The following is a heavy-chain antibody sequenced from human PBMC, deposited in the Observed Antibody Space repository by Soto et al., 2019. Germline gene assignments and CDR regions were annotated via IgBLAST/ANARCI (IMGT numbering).Heavy chain of an antibody. CDR3: TIVVVPAAML. CDR2: IRSKANNYAT. Sequence: GGSLRLSCVASGFTFSGSGMHWVRQASGKGLEWVGRIRSKANNYATAYAASVKGRFTISRDDSKNTAFLQMNSLKSEDTAVYYCTIVVVPAAMLWGQGTLVTVS. J-gene: IGHJ4*02. CDR1: GFTFSGSG. D-gene: IGHD2-2*01. V-gene: IGHV3-73*01.